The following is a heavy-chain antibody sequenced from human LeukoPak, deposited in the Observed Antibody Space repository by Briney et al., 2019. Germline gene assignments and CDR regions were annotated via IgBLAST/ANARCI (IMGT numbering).Heavy chain of an antibody. D-gene: IGHD3-10*01. J-gene: IGHJ4*02. Sequence: GSLRLSCAASGFTFSNYALHWVRQAPGKGLEWVAVISYDDTNKYYVDSVKGRFTISRDNSKNTLYLQMNSLRAEDTAVYYCARKAGYYYGSGDYWGQGTLVTVSS. CDR1: GFTFSNYA. CDR3: ARKAGYYYGSGDY. V-gene: IGHV3-30*04. CDR2: ISYDDTNK.